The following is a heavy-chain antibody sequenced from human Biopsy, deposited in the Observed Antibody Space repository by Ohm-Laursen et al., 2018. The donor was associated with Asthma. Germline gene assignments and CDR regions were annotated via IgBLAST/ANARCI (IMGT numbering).Heavy chain of an antibody. Sequence: SETLSLTCSLSSGSGGYMRSGNYYWGWIRQPPGKGLEWIGSIYYSGTTYYNPSLGSRLTVCADTSNNQFSLKLTSVTAADTAVYYCVRGSSSWHHGPFHYYYGLDVWGQGTTVTVSS. CDR2: IYYSGTT. CDR1: SGSGGYMRSGNYY. J-gene: IGHJ6*02. V-gene: IGHV4-39*01. CDR3: VRGSSSWHHGPFHYYYGLDV. D-gene: IGHD6-13*01.